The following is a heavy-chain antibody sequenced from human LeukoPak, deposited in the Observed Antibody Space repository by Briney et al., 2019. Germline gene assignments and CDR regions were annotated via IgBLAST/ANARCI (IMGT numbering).Heavy chain of an antibody. Sequence: SETLSLTCGVSGGSISSTNWWTWVRQPPGKGLEWIGEVHLDGRTNYNPSLESRLTMSVDLSENHVSLKLTSVTAADTAVYYCAREGGFYRPLDYSGQGTLVTVSS. CDR2: VHLDGRT. CDR3: AREGGFYRPLDY. D-gene: IGHD3-3*01. V-gene: IGHV4-4*02. J-gene: IGHJ4*02. CDR1: GGSISSTNW.